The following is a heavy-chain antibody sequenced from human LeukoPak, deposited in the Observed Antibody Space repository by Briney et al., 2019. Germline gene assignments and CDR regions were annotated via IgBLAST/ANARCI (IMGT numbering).Heavy chain of an antibody. D-gene: IGHD1-26*01. Sequence: ASVKVSCKASGYTFIGYYIHWVRQAPGQGLEWMGWINPNSGGTNYAQKFQGRVTMTRDTSISPAHMELSGLRSDDTAVYYCARDEGGYGGTYYGYFDYWGQGTLVTVSS. J-gene: IGHJ4*02. V-gene: IGHV1-2*02. CDR1: GYTFIGYY. CDR2: INPNSGGT. CDR3: ARDEGGYGGTYYGYFDY.